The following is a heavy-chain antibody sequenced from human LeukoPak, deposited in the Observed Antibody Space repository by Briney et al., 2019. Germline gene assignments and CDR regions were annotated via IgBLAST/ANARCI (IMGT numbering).Heavy chain of an antibody. V-gene: IGHV3-74*01. J-gene: IGHJ6*02. CDR3: ARDVNYGVDV. CDR2: ISTDGSST. CDR1: GFTFSSYW. Sequence: PGGSLRLSCGASGFTFSSYWMHWVRQAPGKGLVWVSRISTDGSSTSYADSVKGRFTISRDNAKNTLYLQMNSLRAEDTAVYYCARDVNYGVDVWGQGTTVSVSS.